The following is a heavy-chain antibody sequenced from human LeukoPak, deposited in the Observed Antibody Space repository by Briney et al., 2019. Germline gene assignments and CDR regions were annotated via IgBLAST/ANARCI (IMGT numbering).Heavy chain of an antibody. CDR3: AREDDDWGPNTLDV. Sequence: GGSLRLSCAASGFTFSSYWMHWARQAPGKGLVWVSRIYTDGSRTSYADAVKGRFTISRDNAKNTVYLQMNSLRAEDTAVYYCAREDDDWGPNTLDVWGQGTVVTVSS. J-gene: IGHJ3*01. CDR2: IYTDGSRT. V-gene: IGHV3-74*01. CDR1: GFTFSSYW. D-gene: IGHD7-27*01.